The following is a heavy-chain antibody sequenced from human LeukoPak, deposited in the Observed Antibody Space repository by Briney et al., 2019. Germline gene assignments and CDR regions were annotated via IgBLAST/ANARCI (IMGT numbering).Heavy chain of an antibody. V-gene: IGHV3-53*01. CDR2: IYSGGST. CDR1: GFTVSSNY. CDR3: ARDKGDILTGFNWFDP. Sequence: GGSLRLSCAASGFTVSSNYMSWVRQAPGKGLEWVSVIYSGGSTYYADSVKGRFTISRDNSKNTLYLQKNSLRAEDTAVYYCARDKGDILTGFNWFDPWGQGTLVTVSS. J-gene: IGHJ5*02. D-gene: IGHD3-9*01.